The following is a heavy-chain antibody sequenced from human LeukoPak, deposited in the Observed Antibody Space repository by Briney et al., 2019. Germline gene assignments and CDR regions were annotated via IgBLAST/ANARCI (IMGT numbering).Heavy chain of an antibody. CDR1: GYTFTSYA. D-gene: IGHD2-2*01. CDR3: VRDPVVPAEVDYYYYMDV. J-gene: IGHJ6*03. V-gene: IGHV1-2*02. CDR2: INPNSGGT. Sequence: GASVKVSCKASGYTFTSYAMHWVRQAPGQRLEWMGWINPNSGGTNYAQKFQGRVTMTRDTSISTAYMELSRLRSDDTAVYYCVRDPVVPAEVDYYYYMDVWGKGTTVTVSS.